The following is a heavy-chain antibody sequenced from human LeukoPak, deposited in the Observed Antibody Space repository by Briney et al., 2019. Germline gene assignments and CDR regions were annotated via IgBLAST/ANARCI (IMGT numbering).Heavy chain of an antibody. Sequence: ASVKVSCKASGYTFTSYYMHWVRQAPGLGLEWMGIINPSGGSTSYAQKFQGRVTMTRDTSTSTVYMELSSLRSEDTAVYYCASLYSGSYKSPRDAFDIWGQGRMVTVSS. D-gene: IGHD1-26*01. CDR3: ASLYSGSYKSPRDAFDI. CDR1: GYTFTSYY. J-gene: IGHJ3*02. CDR2: INPSGGST. V-gene: IGHV1-46*01.